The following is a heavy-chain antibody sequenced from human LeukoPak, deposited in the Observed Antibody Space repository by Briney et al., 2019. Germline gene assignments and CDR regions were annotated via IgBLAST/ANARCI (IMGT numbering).Heavy chain of an antibody. Sequence: GGSLRLSCAASGFTFSSYAMSRVRQAPGKGLEWVSAISGSGGSTYYADSVKGRFTISRDNSKNTLYLQMNSLRAEDTAVYYCAKGMTDYYYGMDVWGQGTTVTVSS. CDR3: AKGMTDYYYGMDV. CDR1: GFTFSSYA. CDR2: ISGSGGST. D-gene: IGHD2-21*02. J-gene: IGHJ6*02. V-gene: IGHV3-23*01.